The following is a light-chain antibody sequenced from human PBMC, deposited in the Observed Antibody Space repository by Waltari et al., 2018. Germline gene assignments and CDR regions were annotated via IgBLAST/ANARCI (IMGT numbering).Light chain of an antibody. CDR1: SRALGGYNL. CDR2: GGS. CDR3: SSFGGSGSFV. J-gene: IGLJ1*01. Sequence: QSARTQPASVSGSPGQSITISGTLDSRALGGYNLVSGYQRRPGEAPKPLIYGGSKRPSGVSSRFSGARSGDTASLTISGLQSEDEADYSCSSFGGSGSFVFGSGTKVTVL. V-gene: IGLV2-23*01.